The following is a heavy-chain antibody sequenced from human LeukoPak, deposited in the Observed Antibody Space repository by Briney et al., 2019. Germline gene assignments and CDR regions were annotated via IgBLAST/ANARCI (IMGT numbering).Heavy chain of an antibody. Sequence: SETLSLTCTVSGGSISSGSYYWGWIRQPPGKGLEWIGNIYYSGSTSYNPSLKSRVTISVDTSKNQCSLKLSSVTAADTAVYYCERRHFGSALRDYWGQGTLVTVSS. CDR2: IYYSGST. V-gene: IGHV4-39*01. CDR3: ERRHFGSALRDY. D-gene: IGHD3-10*01. J-gene: IGHJ4*02. CDR1: GGSISSGSYY.